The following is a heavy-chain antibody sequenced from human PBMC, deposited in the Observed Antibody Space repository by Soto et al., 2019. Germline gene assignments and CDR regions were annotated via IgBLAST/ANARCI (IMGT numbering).Heavy chain of an antibody. Sequence: GGSLRLSCAASGFTFSAYAMHWVRQAPGKGLEWVALIASDGSNRYYPDTLKDRFTISRDNSKSTLFLQMNSLRAEDTALYYCAKDLGATALWWSRVTFDSWGQGILVTVSS. V-gene: IGHV3-30-3*01. CDR3: AKDLGATALWWSRVTFDS. CDR2: IASDGSNR. D-gene: IGHD2-15*01. CDR1: GFTFSAYA. J-gene: IGHJ4*02.